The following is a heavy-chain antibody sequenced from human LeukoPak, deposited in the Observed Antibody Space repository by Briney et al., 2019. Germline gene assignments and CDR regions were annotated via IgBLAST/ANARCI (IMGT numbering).Heavy chain of an antibody. CDR3: ARRRSSGALVAFDI. CDR2: INPNSGGT. V-gene: IGHV1-2*02. CDR1: GYTFTGYY. J-gene: IGHJ3*02. D-gene: IGHD6-19*01. Sequence: EASVKVSCKASGYTFTGYYMHWVRQAPGQGLEWMGWINPNSGGTNYAQKFQGRVTMTRDTSISTAYMELSRLRSDDTAVYYCARRRSSGALVAFDIWGQGTMVTVSS.